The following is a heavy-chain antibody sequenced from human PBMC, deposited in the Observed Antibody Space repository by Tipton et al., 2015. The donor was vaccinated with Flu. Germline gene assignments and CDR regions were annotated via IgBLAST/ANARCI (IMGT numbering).Heavy chain of an antibody. CDR3: ARLSYYDVDLKNFYFDY. V-gene: IGHV4-39*01. CDR2: IFPSGTT. D-gene: IGHD1-26*01. Sequence: TLSLTCTVSSGSIRSTNYFCAWIRQLPGKRLELIGSIFPSGTTCYNPSLKSRVTISVDTSKSQFSLMLRSVTAADTAVYFCARLSYYDVDLKNFYFDYWGQGALVTVSS. J-gene: IGHJ4*02. CDR1: SGSIRSTNYF.